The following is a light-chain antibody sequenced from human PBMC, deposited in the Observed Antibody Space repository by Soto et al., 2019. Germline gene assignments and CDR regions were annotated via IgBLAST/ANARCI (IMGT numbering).Light chain of an antibody. J-gene: IGKJ4*01. V-gene: IGKV3-20*01. CDR3: QRYGNSPPLT. Sequence: VLTQSPGTLSLSPGERATLSCRASQSINSTSLAWYQHQPGQAPRLLVYGASARASGIPDRFSGGGSGTDFTLTISRLEPEDFAVYYCQRYGNSPPLTFGGGTKVEIK. CDR1: QSINSTS. CDR2: GAS.